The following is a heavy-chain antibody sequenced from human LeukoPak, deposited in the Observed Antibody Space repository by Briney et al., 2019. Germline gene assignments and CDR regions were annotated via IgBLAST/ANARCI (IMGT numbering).Heavy chain of an antibody. CDR3: AKGTTYYDSSGTYDGFDY. Sequence: PGGSLRLSCAASGFTVSSNYMSWVRQAPGKGLEWVSAISGSGGSTYYADSVKGRFTISRDNSKNTLYLQMNSLRAEDTAVYYCAKGTTYYDSSGTYDGFDYWGQGTLVTVSS. CDR1: GFTVSSNY. CDR2: ISGSGGST. V-gene: IGHV3-23*01. D-gene: IGHD3-22*01. J-gene: IGHJ4*02.